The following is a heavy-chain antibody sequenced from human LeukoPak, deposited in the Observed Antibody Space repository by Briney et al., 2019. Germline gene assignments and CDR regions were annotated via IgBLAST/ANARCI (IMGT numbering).Heavy chain of an antibody. D-gene: IGHD6-6*01. Sequence: PGGSLRLSCAASGFTFSSYSMNWVRQAPGKGLEWVSYISSSSSTIYYADSVKGRFTISRDNSKNTLYLQMNSLRAEDTAVYYCAKDLPLLHNISSSGGFDYWGQGTLVTVSS. CDR3: AKDLPLLHNISSSGGFDY. CDR1: GFTFSSYS. CDR2: ISSSSSTI. V-gene: IGHV3-48*01. J-gene: IGHJ4*02.